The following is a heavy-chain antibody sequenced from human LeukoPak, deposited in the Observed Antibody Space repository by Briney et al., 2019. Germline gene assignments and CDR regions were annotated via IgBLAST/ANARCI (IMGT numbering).Heavy chain of an antibody. J-gene: IGHJ3*02. V-gene: IGHV6-1*01. Sequence: SQTPSLTCAISGDSVSVKSDVWNWIRQSPSRGLEWLGRTYYRSKWINDYATSVKSRIIISPDTSKNQYSLHLNSVTPEDTAVYYCARDADWAYDAFDIWGQGTMVTVSS. CDR3: ARDADWAYDAFDI. CDR1: GDSVSVKSDV. CDR2: TYYRSKWIN. D-gene: IGHD3-9*01.